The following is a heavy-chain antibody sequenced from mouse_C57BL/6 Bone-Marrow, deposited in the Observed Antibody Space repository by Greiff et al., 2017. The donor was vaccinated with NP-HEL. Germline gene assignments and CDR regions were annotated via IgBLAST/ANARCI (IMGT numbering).Heavy chain of an antibody. CDR2: ISNGGGST. CDR3: ARVYRGAMDY. CDR1: GFTFSDYY. D-gene: IGHD5-1-1*01. Sequence: EVNVVESGGGLVQPGGSLKLSCAASGFTFSDYYMYWVRQTPEKRLEWVAYISNGGGSTYYPDTVKGRFTISRDNAKNTLYLQMSRLKSEDTAMYYCARVYRGAMDYWGQGTSVTVSP. V-gene: IGHV5-12*01. J-gene: IGHJ4*01.